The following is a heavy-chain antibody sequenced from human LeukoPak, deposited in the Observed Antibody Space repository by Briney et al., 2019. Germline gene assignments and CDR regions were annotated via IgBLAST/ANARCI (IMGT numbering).Heavy chain of an antibody. CDR1: GFTFSNSV. Sequence: GGSLRLSCEASGFTFSNSVMSWVRQAPGKGLEWVSLISGRGDNIYYVDSVKGRFTISRDNSKNTLYLQMNSLRAEDTAVYFCAKGTSPFDPWGQGTLVTVSS. CDR3: AKGTSPFDP. J-gene: IGHJ5*02. CDR2: ISGRGDNI. V-gene: IGHV3-23*01.